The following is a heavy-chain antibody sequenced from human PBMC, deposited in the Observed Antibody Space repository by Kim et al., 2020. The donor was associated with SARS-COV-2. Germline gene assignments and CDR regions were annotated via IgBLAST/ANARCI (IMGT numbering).Heavy chain of an antibody. CDR2: ISGSGGST. V-gene: IGHV3-23*01. CDR1: GFTFSSYA. D-gene: IGHD2-15*01. Sequence: GGSLRLSCAASGFTFSSYAMSWVRQAPGKGLEWVSAISGSGGSTYYADSVKGRFTISRDNSKNTLYLQMNSLRAEDTAVYYCAKNPTFAVVVVAYFDHWGQGSLVTVSA. J-gene: IGHJ4*02. CDR3: AKNPTFAVVVVAYFDH.